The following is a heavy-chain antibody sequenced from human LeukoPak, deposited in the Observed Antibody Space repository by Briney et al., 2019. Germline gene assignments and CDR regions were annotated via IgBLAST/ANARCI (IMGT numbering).Heavy chain of an antibody. V-gene: IGHV4-59*08. Sequence: PSETLSLTCSVSGGPINTYYWSWIRQPPGKGLEGIGYIYYTGTTNYNPSLKSRVTISLDTSKTQFSLKLTSVTAADTAVYYCARHGGGGTYYSGSGSYFPPRYYAMDVWGQGTTVSVSS. D-gene: IGHD3-10*01. CDR2: IYYTGTT. J-gene: IGHJ6*02. CDR3: ARHGGGGTYYSGSGSYFPPRYYAMDV. CDR1: GGPINTYY.